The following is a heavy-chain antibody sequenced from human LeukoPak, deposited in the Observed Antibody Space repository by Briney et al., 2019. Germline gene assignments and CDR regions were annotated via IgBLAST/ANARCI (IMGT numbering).Heavy chain of an antibody. V-gene: IGHV4-59*01. CDR3: ARSVWPAGSTYFDY. J-gene: IGHJ4*02. D-gene: IGHD1-14*01. Sequence: SETLSLTCTVSGGSISSYYWSWIRQPPGKGLEWIGYIYYSGSTNYNPSLKSRVTISVDTSKNQFSLKLSSVTAADTAVYYCARSVWPAGSTYFDYWGQGTLVTVSS. CDR2: IYYSGST. CDR1: GGSISSYY.